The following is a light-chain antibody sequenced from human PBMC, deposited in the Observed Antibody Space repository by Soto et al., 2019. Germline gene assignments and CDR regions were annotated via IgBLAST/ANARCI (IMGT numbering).Light chain of an antibody. CDR3: LRAAPPPPA. J-gene: IGKJ1*01. CDR1: QSLLHRSGYHY. V-gene: IGKV2-28*01. CDR2: LGS. Sequence: DIVLTQSPLSLPVTPGEPASISCRSSQSLLHRSGYHYLDWYLQKPGQSPQLLLYLGSNRAPGVPDRFSGRGSGTDFTLKVSRVAAEDVGVYYSLRAAPPPPAFGQGTKVEI.